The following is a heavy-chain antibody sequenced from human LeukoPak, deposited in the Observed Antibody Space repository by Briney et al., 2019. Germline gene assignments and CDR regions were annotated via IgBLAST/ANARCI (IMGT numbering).Heavy chain of an antibody. CDR3: ARLTGDNGH. CDR2: IYYSGTT. Sequence: SETLSLTCSVSGGSINNYYWSWIRQPPGKGLEWIGYIYYSGTTNYNPSLKSRVSISVDTSKNQFSLKLSSVTAADTAAYYCARLTGDNGHWGQGTLVTVSS. CDR1: GGSINNYY. D-gene: IGHD7-27*01. J-gene: IGHJ4*02. V-gene: IGHV4-59*01.